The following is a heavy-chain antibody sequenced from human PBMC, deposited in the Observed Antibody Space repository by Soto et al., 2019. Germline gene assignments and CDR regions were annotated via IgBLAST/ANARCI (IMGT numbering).Heavy chain of an antibody. Sequence: EVQLLESGGGLVQPGGSLRLSCAASGFTFSSHAMSWVRQAPGKGPVWVSSTIDSGGRSYHADSVRGRFTTPGDNSKNTLHLQMNSLRADDTAIYYCAKEKMEKWLVGGYYDYWGQGALVTVSS. V-gene: IGHV3-23*01. D-gene: IGHD6-19*01. CDR2: TIDSGGRS. CDR1: GFTFSSHA. J-gene: IGHJ4*02. CDR3: AKEKMEKWLVGGYYDY.